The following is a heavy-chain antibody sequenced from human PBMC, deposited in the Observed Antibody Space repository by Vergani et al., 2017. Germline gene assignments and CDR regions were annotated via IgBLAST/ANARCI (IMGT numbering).Heavy chain of an antibody. V-gene: IGHV4-34*01. J-gene: IGHJ1*01. CDR2: INHSGST. D-gene: IGHD3-16*02. Sequence: QVQLQQWGAGLLKPSETLSLTCAVYGGSFSGYYWSWIRQPPGKGLEWIGEINHSGSTNYNPSLKSRVTISVDTSKNQFSLKLSSVTAADTAVYYYARGRNDYVWGSYRSFRAEYFQHWGQGTLVTVSS. CDR3: ARGRNDYVWGSYRSFRAEYFQH. CDR1: GGSFSGYY.